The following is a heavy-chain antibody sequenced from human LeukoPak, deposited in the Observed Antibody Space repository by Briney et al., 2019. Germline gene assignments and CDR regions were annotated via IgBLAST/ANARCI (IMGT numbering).Heavy chain of an antibody. J-gene: IGHJ6*03. CDR2: IYYSGST. D-gene: IGHD6-6*01. V-gene: IGHV4-59*01. CDR3: AKVAARPDTAGHYYYYYMDV. CDR1: GGSISSYY. Sequence: PSETLSLTCTVSGGSISSYYWSWIRQPPGKGLEWIGYIYYSGSTNYNPSLKSRVTISVDTSKNQFSLKLSSVTAADTAVYCCAKVAARPDTAGHYYYYYMDVWGKGTTVTVSS.